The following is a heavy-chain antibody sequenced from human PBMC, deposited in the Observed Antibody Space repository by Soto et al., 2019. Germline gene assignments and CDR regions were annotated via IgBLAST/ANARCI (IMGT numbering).Heavy chain of an antibody. V-gene: IGHV4-4*02. CDR1: GGSITNSNW. CDR2: IYHAGST. D-gene: IGHD3-22*01. J-gene: IGHJ4*02. Sequence: QVQLQESGPRLVKPSGTLSLTFTVSGGSITNSNWWSWVRLPPAKGLEWIGDIYHAGSTKYNPSLALLCTISVYKSDNQFDLTLTSVTASDTAVYVCARGPPIVGTPTPLDSCGQGTLVTVS. CDR3: ARGPPIVGTPTPLDS.